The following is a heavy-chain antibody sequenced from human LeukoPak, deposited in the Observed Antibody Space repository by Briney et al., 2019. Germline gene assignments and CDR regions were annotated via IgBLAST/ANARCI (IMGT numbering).Heavy chain of an antibody. Sequence: SETLSLTCAVYGGSFSGYYWSWIRQPPGKGLEWIGYIYYSGSTNYNPSLKSRVTISVDTSKNQFSLKLSSVTAADTAVYYCARGYGDYPYYYYYYMDVWGKGTTVTISS. CDR3: ARGYGDYPYYYYYYMDV. V-gene: IGHV4-59*01. J-gene: IGHJ6*03. CDR1: GGSFSGYY. D-gene: IGHD4-17*01. CDR2: IYYSGST.